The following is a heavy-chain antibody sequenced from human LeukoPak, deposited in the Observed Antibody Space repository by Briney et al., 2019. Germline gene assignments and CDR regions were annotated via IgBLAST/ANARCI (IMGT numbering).Heavy chain of an antibody. J-gene: IGHJ4*02. Sequence: PGGSLRLSCAASGFTFSSYNMNWVRQAPGKGLEWLSYITSSSSTIYYADSVKGRFTISRDNAKNSLYLQMASLRAEDTAVYYCARMGIAAVGAYYFDYWGQGTLVAVSS. D-gene: IGHD6-13*01. CDR3: ARMGIAAVGAYYFDY. CDR2: ITSSSSTI. V-gene: IGHV3-48*04. CDR1: GFTFSSYN.